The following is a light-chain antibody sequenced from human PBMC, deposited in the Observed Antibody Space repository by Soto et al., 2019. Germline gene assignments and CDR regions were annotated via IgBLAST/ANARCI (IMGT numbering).Light chain of an antibody. J-gene: IGLJ1*01. CDR3: CSYAGSSTYV. CDR1: SSDFGNYNL. CDR2: EGS. Sequence: QSVLTQPASVSGSPGQSITISCTGTSSDFGNYNLVSWYQQHPGRAPKLMIYEGSERPSGVSNRFSGSKSGNTASLTISGLQAEDEGDYYCCSYAGSSTYVFGTGTKVTVL. V-gene: IGLV2-23*01.